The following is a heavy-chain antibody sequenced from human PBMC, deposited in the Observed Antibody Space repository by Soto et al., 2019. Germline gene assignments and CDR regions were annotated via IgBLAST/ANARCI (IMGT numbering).Heavy chain of an antibody. Sequence: QVQLVESGGGVVQPGRSLRLSCAASGFTFSSYGMHWVRQAPGKGLEWVAVIWYDGSNKYYADSVKGRFTISRDNSKNTLYLQMNSLRAEDTAVYYCARGPRGFRYSSSWYWFDPWGQGTLVTVSS. D-gene: IGHD6-13*01. V-gene: IGHV3-33*01. J-gene: IGHJ5*02. CDR3: ARGPRGFRYSSSWYWFDP. CDR2: IWYDGSNK. CDR1: GFTFSSYG.